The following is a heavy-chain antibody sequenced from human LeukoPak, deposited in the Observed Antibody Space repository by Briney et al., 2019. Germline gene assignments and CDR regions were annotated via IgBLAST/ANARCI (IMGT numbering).Heavy chain of an antibody. V-gene: IGHV4-34*01. CDR3: ARKVLWGSYYNY. Sequence: PSETLSLTCAVYGGSFSTYQWSWIRQPPGKGLEWIGEINHSGSTNYNPSLRGRGTISVDTSKNQFSLKLSSVTAADTAVYYCARKVLWGSYYNYWGQGTLVTVSS. CDR2: INHSGST. D-gene: IGHD3-10*01. J-gene: IGHJ4*02. CDR1: GGSFSTYQ.